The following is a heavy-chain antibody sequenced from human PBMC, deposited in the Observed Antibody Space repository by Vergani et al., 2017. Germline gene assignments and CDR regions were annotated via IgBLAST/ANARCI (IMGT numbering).Heavy chain of an antibody. V-gene: IGHV1-69*01. CDR2: IIPPFHIA. Sequence: QVQLVQSGAAVKKPGSSVKVSCKASGGTFSNHGINWLRRAPGQGLEWMGGIIPPFHIANYAQKFQGRVAINADESTSTVYMDLSSLKSEDTAIYYCARDLRPTVGLGFYHYMDVWGEGTTVIVSS. CDR3: ARDLRPTVGLGFYHYMDV. D-gene: IGHD1-26*01. J-gene: IGHJ6*03. CDR1: GGTFSNHG.